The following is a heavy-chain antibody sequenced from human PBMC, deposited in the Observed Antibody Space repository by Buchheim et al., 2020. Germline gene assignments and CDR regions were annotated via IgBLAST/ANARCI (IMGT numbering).Heavy chain of an antibody. CDR1: GGSISSYY. CDR2: IYYSGST. CDR3: ASQYYYDSSGYPDY. J-gene: IGHJ4*02. V-gene: IGHV4-59*01. D-gene: IGHD3-22*01. Sequence: QVQLQESGPGLVKPSETLSLTCTVSGGSISSYYWSWIRQPPGKGLEWIGYIYYSGSTNYNPSLQSRVTISVDTSKNQFSLKLSSVTAADTAVYYCASQYYYDSSGYPDYWGQGTL.